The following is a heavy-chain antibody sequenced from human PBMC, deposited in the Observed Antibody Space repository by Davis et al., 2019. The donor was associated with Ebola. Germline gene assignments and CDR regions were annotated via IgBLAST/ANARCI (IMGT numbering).Heavy chain of an antibody. Sequence: GESLKISCAASGFTFSSYAMHWVRQAPGKGLEWVAVISYDGSNKYYADSVKGRFTISRDNSKNTLYLQMNSLRAEDTAVYYCAKSDYYDAFDIWGQGTMVTVSS. CDR3: AKSDYYDAFDI. CDR2: ISYDGSNK. CDR1: GFTFSSYA. V-gene: IGHV3-30-3*02. D-gene: IGHD2-21*01. J-gene: IGHJ3*02.